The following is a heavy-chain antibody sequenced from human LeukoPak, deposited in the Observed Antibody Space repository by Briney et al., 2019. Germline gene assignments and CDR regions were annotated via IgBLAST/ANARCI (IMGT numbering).Heavy chain of an antibody. CDR3: ARQMGCSGDTCSGPNFDY. Sequence: SETLSLTCTVSGGSISSRNYFWAWIRQPPGKGLEWIANIYYSGRTYYNPSLKSRVNVSVDTSKNQFSLKLSSVTAADTAVYYCARQMGCSGDTCSGPNFDYSGQGTLVSVSS. J-gene: IGHJ4*02. CDR1: GGSISSRNYF. V-gene: IGHV4-39*01. CDR2: IYYSGRT. D-gene: IGHD2-15*01.